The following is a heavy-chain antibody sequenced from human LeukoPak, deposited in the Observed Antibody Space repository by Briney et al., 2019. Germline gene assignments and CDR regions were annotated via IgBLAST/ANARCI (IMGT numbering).Heavy chain of an antibody. CDR3: ARDRIAAADVDYGMDV. Sequence: PSETLSLTCTVSGGSISSGGYYWSWIRQPPGKGLEWIGYIYYSGSTNYNPSLKSRVTISVDTSKNQFSLKLSSVTAADTAVYYCARDRIAAADVDYGMDVWGQGTTVTVSS. J-gene: IGHJ6*02. CDR2: IYYSGST. D-gene: IGHD6-13*01. V-gene: IGHV4-61*08. CDR1: GGSISSGGYY.